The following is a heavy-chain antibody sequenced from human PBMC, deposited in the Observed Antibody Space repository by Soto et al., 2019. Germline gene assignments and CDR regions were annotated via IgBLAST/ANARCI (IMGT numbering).Heavy chain of an antibody. J-gene: IGHJ4*02. CDR2: IYPGDSDT. CDR3: ARRRSNTAMAFDY. D-gene: IGHD5-18*01. CDR1: GYNFTNYW. V-gene: IGHV5-51*01. Sequence: GESLKISCKGSGYNFTNYWIGWVRQMPGKGLEWMGIIYPGDSDTRYSPSFQGQVTISADKSISTAYLQWSSLKASDTAMYHCARRRSNTAMAFDYWGQGNLVTVSS.